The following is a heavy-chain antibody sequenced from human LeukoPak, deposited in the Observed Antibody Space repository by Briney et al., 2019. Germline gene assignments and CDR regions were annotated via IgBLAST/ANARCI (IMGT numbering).Heavy chain of an antibody. CDR1: GGSISSGGYY. CDR2: IYTSGST. CDR3: AREFDY. Sequence: KPSQTLSLTCTVSGGSISSGGYYWTWIRQPAGKGLEWIGRIYTSGSTNYNPSLKSRVTMSVDTSKNQFSLKLSSVTAADTAVYYCAREFDYWGQGTLVTVSS. V-gene: IGHV4-61*02. J-gene: IGHJ4*02.